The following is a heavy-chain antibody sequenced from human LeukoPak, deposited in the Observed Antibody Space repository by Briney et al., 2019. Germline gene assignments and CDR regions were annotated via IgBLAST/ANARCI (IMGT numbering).Heavy chain of an antibody. V-gene: IGHV3-7*03. CDR2: INLDGSER. CDR3: VRDRGYSSFDY. D-gene: IGHD3-22*01. CDR1: GFLFSNSW. Sequence: PGGSLRLSCEASGFLFSNSWMSWVRQAPGKGLEWVANINLDGSERNYVDSVKGRLTISRDNAKDSLYLQMNGLRAEDTAVYFCVRDRGYSSFDYWGQGTLVTVFS. J-gene: IGHJ4*02.